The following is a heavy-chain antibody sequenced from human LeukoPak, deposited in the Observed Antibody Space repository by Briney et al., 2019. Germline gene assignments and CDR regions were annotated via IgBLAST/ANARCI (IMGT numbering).Heavy chain of an antibody. Sequence: SETLSLTCTVSGGSISSYYWSWIRQPPGKGLEWIGYIYYSGSTNYNPSLKSRVTISVDTSKNQFSLKLSSVTAADTAVYYCARLPARGWFDPWGQGTLVTVS. CDR3: ARLPARGWFDP. CDR2: IYYSGST. D-gene: IGHD3-10*01. V-gene: IGHV4-59*01. CDR1: GGSISSYY. J-gene: IGHJ5*02.